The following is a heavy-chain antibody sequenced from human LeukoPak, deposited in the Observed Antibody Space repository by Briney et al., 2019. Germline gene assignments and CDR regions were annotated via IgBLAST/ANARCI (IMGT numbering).Heavy chain of an antibody. Sequence: ASVKVSCKAFGYTFTGYYMHWVRQAPGQGPEWMGCINPNSGGTNYAQKFQGRVTMTRDTSISTVYMELSRLRSDDTAVFYCAWGLAAALGYFDYWGQGTLVTVSS. CDR2: INPNSGGT. J-gene: IGHJ4*02. D-gene: IGHD2-15*01. V-gene: IGHV1-2*02. CDR3: AWGLAAALGYFDY. CDR1: GYTFTGYY.